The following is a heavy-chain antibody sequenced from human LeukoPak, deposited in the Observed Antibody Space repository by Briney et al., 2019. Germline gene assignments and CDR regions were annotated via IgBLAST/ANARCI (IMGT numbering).Heavy chain of an antibody. D-gene: IGHD3-9*01. CDR2: MHPNSGNT. V-gene: IGHV1-8*01. Sequence: GASVKVSCKASGYTFTSYDINWVRQATGQGLEWMGWMHPNSGNTGYAQKFQGRVTMTRNNSISTAYMELRSLRSDDTAVYYCARVAYDILTGYDYWGQGTLVTVSS. J-gene: IGHJ4*02. CDR3: ARVAYDILTGYDY. CDR1: GYTFTSYD.